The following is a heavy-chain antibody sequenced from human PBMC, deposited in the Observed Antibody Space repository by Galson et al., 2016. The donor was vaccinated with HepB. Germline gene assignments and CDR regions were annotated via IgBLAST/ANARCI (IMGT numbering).Heavy chain of an antibody. J-gene: IGHJ4*02. V-gene: IGHV3-30*18. CDR2: DSMDGRRK. D-gene: IGHD2/OR15-2a*01. CDR1: GFTFSNYG. CDR3: AKRHEYCPPVGCSVDY. Sequence: SLRLSCAASGFTFSNYGMHWVRQAPGKGLEWVAADSMDGRRKFYADSVKARLTISRDNSNNMLFLQMSSLRADDTAVYYWAKRHEYCPPVGCSVDYWGQGTLVSVSS.